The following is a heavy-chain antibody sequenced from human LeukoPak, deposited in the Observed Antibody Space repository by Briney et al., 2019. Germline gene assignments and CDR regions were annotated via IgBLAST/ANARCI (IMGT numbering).Heavy chain of an antibody. V-gene: IGHV3-7*01. CDR1: GFTFSSYW. D-gene: IGHD3-22*01. Sequence: GGSLRLSCAASGFTFSSYWMSWVRQAPGKGLGWVGNIKQDGSEKYYMDSVKGRFTISRDNAKNSLYLQMNSLRAEDTAVYYCAREDSSGYYPSYYFDYWGQGTLVTVSS. CDR2: IKQDGSEK. CDR3: AREDSSGYYPSYYFDY. J-gene: IGHJ4*02.